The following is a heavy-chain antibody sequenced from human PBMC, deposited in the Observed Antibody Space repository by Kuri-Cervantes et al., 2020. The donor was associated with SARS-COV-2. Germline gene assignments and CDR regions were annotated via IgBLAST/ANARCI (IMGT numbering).Heavy chain of an antibody. CDR1: GDSVYSNSAA. V-gene: IGHV6-1*01. D-gene: IGHD7-27*01. CDR2: TYYRSKWYN. CDR3: ARDGDWGSRAFDY. J-gene: IGHJ4*02. Sequence: SQTLSLTCAISGDSVYSNSAAWNWIRQSPSRGLELLGRTYYRSKWYNDYAVSVKSRITINPDTSKNQFSLQLNSVTHEDTAVYYCARDGDWGSRAFDYWGQGTLVTVSS.